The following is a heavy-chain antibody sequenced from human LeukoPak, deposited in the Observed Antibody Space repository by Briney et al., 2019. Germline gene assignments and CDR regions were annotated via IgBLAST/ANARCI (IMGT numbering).Heavy chain of an antibody. CDR1: GFTFSIYG. J-gene: IGHJ5*02. CDR2: ISYDGSNK. CDR3: AKDHGYTSSWLFNWFDP. V-gene: IGHV3-30*18. Sequence: PGRSLRLSCAASGFTFSIYGMHWVRQAPGKGLEWVAVISYDGSNKYYADSVKGRFTISRDDSMNTVYLQMNSLRTEDTAVYYCAKDHGYTSSWLFNWFDPWGQGTLVTVSS. D-gene: IGHD6-13*01.